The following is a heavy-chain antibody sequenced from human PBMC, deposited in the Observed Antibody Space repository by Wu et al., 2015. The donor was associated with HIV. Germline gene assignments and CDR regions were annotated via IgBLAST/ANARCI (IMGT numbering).Heavy chain of an antibody. CDR3: ARDRLTGTTSLFDY. CDR2: IIPIFGTA. Sequence: QVQLVQSGAEVKKPGSSVKVSCKASGGTFSSYAISWVRQAPGQGLEWMGGIIPIFGTANYAQKFQGRVTITADESTSTAYMELSSLRSEDTAVYYCARDRLTGTTSLFDYWGQGTLVTVSS. J-gene: IGHJ4*02. D-gene: IGHD1-7*01. CDR1: GGTFSSYA. V-gene: IGHV1-69*12.